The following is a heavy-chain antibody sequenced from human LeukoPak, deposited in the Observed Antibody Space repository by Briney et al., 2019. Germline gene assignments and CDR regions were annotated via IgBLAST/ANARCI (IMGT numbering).Heavy chain of an antibody. J-gene: IGHJ3*02. CDR1: GGTFSSYA. D-gene: IGHD4-17*01. CDR3: ARARALFYGDYGHAFDI. Sequence: ASVKVSCKASGGTFSSYAISWVRQAPGQGLEWMGGIIPIFGTANYAQKFQGRVTITADESTSTAYMELSSLRSEDTAVYYCARARALFYGDYGHAFDIWGQGTMVTVSS. CDR2: IIPIFGTA. V-gene: IGHV1-69*13.